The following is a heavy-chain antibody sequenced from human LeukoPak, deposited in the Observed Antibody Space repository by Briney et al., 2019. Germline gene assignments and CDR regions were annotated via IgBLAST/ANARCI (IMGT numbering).Heavy chain of an antibody. CDR1: GGSISSYY. CDR2: IYYSGSTNYNP. V-gene: IGHV4-59*01. CDR3: ARDAGSDYYYYMDV. J-gene: IGHJ6*03. D-gene: IGHD3-10*01. Sequence: SETLSLTCTVSGGSISSYYWSWIRQPPGKGLEWIGYIYYSGSTNYNPNYNPSLWGRVTISLDTSKNQFSLKLRSVTAADTAVYYCARDAGSDYYYYMDVWGKGTTVTVSS.